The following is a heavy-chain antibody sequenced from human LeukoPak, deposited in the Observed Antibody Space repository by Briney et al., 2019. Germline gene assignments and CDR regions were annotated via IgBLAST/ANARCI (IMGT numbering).Heavy chain of an antibody. CDR1: GFTFSDYA. CDR2: ISKEGNNK. CDR3: ARDHYYSSGTYQDY. V-gene: IGHV3-30*03. D-gene: IGHD3-10*01. Sequence: AGGSLRLSCAASGFTFSDYAMHWVRQAPGKGLEWVAVISKEGNNKYYVDSVKGRFTISRDNSKNTLYLQMDSLRAEDTAVFYCARDHYYSSGTYQDYWGRGTLVTVSS. J-gene: IGHJ4*02.